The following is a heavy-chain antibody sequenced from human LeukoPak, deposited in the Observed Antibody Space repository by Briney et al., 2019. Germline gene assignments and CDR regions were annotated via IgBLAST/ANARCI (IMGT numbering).Heavy chain of an antibody. CDR3: ARFRLVGAIYYFDY. V-gene: IGHV3-21*01. D-gene: IGHD1-26*01. CDR1: GFTFSSYS. J-gene: IGHJ4*02. CDR2: ISSSSSYI. Sequence: GGSLRLSCAASGFTFSSYSMNWVRQAPGKGLEWVSSISSSSSYIYYADSVKGRFTISRDNAKNSLYLQMNSLRAEDTAVYYCARFRLVGAIYYFDYWGQGTLVTVSS.